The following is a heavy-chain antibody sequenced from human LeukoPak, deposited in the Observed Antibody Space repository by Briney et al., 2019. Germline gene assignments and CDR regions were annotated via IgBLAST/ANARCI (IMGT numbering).Heavy chain of an antibody. CDR1: GGSISSSSYY. D-gene: IGHD3-3*01. J-gene: IGHJ4*02. CDR3: ARHFFSTYDFWSGYSNPFDY. Sequence: SSETLSLTCTVSGGSISSSSYYWGWIRQPPGKGLEWIGSIYYSGSTYYNPSLKSRVTISVDTSKNQFSLKLSSVTAADTAVYYCARHFFSTYDFWSGYSNPFDYWGQGTLVTVSS. V-gene: IGHV4-39*01. CDR2: IYYSGST.